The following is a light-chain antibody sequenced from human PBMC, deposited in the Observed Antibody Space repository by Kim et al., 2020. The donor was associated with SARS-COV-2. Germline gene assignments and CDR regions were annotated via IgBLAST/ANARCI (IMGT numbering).Light chain of an antibody. CDR1: QSVSSN. V-gene: IGKV3-15*01. CDR3: QQYNKWPYA. Sequence: EIVMTQSPATLSVSPGERATLSCRASQSVSSNLAWYQQKPGQAPRLLIYGASTRATGIPARFSGSGSGTEFTLTISSLQSKDFAVYYCQQYNKWPYAFGQGTRLEIK. J-gene: IGKJ5*01. CDR2: GAS.